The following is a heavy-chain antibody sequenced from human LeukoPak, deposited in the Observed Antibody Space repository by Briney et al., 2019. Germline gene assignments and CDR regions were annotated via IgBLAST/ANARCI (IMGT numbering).Heavy chain of an antibody. CDR1: GYTLTDYY. CDR2: INPNSGGT. J-gene: IGHJ5*02. CDR3: ARDLFLASSGEIDP. V-gene: IGHV1-2*06. Sequence: ASVKVSCKASGYTLTDYYMHWVRQAPGQGLEWMGRINPNSGGTNYAQKFQGRVTMTRDTSISTAYMELSRLRSDDTAVYYCARDLFLASSGEIDPWGQGTLVTVSS. D-gene: IGHD2-15*01.